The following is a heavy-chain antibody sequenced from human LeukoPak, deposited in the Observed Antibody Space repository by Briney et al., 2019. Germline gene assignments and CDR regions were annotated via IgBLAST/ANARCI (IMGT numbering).Heavy chain of an antibody. Sequence: SETLSLTCTVSGGSISSSSYYWGWIRQPPGKGLEWIGSIYHSGSTYYNPSLKSRVTISVDTSKNQFSLKLSSVTAADTAVYYCARWGVVVAATAALWGQGTLVTVSS. D-gene: IGHD2-15*01. CDR2: IYHSGST. CDR1: GGSISSSSYY. J-gene: IGHJ4*02. CDR3: ARWGVVVAATAAL. V-gene: IGHV4-39*01.